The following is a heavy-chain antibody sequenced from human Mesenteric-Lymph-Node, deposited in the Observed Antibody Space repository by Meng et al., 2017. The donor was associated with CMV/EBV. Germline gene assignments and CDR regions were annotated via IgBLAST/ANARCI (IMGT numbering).Heavy chain of an antibody. CDR2: ISRSGGST. V-gene: IGHV3-23*01. D-gene: IGHD3-16*01. J-gene: IGHJ3*02. CDR3: AKGRQFWGAFDI. CDR1: GFTFNNSA. Sequence: CAAFGFTFNNSAMGWVRQAPGKGLEWVADISRSGGSTYYADTVEGRFTISRDNFKNRLYLQVNSLRAEDTAVYYCAKGRQFWGAFDIWGQGTVVTVSS.